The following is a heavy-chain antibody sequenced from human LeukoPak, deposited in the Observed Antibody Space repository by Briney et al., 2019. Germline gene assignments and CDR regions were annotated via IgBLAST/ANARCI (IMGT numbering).Heavy chain of an antibody. CDR1: GGSISSYY. V-gene: IGHV4-59*08. Sequence: PSETLSLTCTVSGGSISSYYWSWIRQPPGKGLECIGYIYYSGSTNYNPSLKSRVTMSINTSKNQFSLNLTSVTAADTAVYYCARGMYYYDGSGDYWGQGTLVTVSS. J-gene: IGHJ4*02. CDR3: ARGMYYYDGSGDY. D-gene: IGHD3-22*01. CDR2: IYYSGST.